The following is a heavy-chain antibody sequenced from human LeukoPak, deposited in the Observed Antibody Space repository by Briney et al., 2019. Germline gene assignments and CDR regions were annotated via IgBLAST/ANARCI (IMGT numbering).Heavy chain of an antibody. CDR1: GYTFTDCY. V-gene: IGHV1-2*02. D-gene: IGHD3-3*01. CDR2: VDPNSEGT. Sequence: ASVKVSCKASGYTFTDCYIHWVRQVPGHGLEWMGWVDPNSEGTNYAQKSQGRVTMTRDTSISTAYMELSRLRSDDTAVYYCARVRFFYYGMDVWGQGTTVTVSS. CDR3: ARVRFFYYGMDV. J-gene: IGHJ6*02.